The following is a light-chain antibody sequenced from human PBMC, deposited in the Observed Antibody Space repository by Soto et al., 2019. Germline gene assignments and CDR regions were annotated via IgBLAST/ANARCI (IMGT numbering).Light chain of an antibody. V-gene: IGKV3-15*01. J-gene: IGKJ1*01. Sequence: ILMTQSPATLSMCPGERATLSWRASQAISSNLAWYQQKPGQAPRLRIYGASTRATGIPARFSGSGSGTEFTLTISSLFSEDFAVYYGQQYNSWPTVGQGTKVDSK. CDR1: QAISSN. CDR3: QQYNSWPT. CDR2: GAS.